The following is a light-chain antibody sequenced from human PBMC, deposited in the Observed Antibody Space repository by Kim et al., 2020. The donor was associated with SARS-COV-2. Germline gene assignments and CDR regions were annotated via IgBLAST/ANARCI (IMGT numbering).Light chain of an antibody. J-gene: IGKJ1*01. CDR2: GAS. Sequence: EIVLTQSPGTLSLSPGDRATLSCRASQSVSSSYLAWYQQKPGQAPRLLIYGASSRATGIPDRFSGSGSGTDFTLTISRLEPEDVAVYYCQQYGSALWTFGQGTKVDIK. CDR1: QSVSSSY. V-gene: IGKV3-20*01. CDR3: QQYGSALWT.